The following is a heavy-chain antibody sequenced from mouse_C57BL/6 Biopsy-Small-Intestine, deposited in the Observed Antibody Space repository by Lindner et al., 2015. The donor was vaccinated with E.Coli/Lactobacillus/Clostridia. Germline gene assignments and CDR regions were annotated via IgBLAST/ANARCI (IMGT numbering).Heavy chain of an antibody. V-gene: IGHV1-82*01. Sequence: VQLQESGPELVKPGASVKISCKASGYAFSSSWMNWVKQRPGKGLEWIGRIYPGDGDIYYNGNFKGKATLTADKSSSTAYMQLSSLTSEDSAVYFCARSPLGFGSSLYYAMDYWGQGTSVTVSS. CDR3: ARSPLGFGSSLYYAMDY. CDR1: GYAFSSSW. J-gene: IGHJ4*01. D-gene: IGHD1-1*01. CDR2: IYPGDGDI.